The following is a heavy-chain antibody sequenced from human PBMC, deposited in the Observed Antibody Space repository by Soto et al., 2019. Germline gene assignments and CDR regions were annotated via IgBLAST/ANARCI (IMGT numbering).Heavy chain of an antibody. CDR1: GFTFSSYA. CDR2: ISGSGGST. V-gene: IGHV3-23*01. Sequence: SLRLSCAASGFTFSSYAMSSVRQAPGKGLEWVSAISGSGGSTYYADSVNGRFTISRDNSKNTLYLQMNSLRAEDTAVYYCAKGGAQLLHYNWFDPWGQGTLVTVS. CDR3: AKGGAQLLHYNWFDP. J-gene: IGHJ5*02. D-gene: IGHD2-2*01.